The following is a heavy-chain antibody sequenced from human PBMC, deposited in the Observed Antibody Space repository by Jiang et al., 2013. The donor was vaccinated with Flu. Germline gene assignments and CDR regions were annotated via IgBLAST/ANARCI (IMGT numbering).Heavy chain of an antibody. CDR2: IYYSGST. CDR3: ARVRRDGYNYVYYFDY. D-gene: IGHD5-24*01. V-gene: IGHV4-59*01. CDR1: GGSISSYY. Sequence: GLVKPSETLSLTCTVSGGSISSYYWSWIRQPPGKGLEWIGYIYYSGSTNYNPSLKSRVTISVDTSKNQFSLKLSSVTAADTAVYYCARVRRDGYNYVYYFDYWGQGTLVTVSS. J-gene: IGHJ4*02.